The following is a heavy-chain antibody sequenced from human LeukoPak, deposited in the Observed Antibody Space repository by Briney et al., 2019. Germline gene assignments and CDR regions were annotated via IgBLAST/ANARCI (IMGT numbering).Heavy chain of an antibody. Sequence: LTGGSLRLSCAASGFTFDDYAMHWVRQAPGKGLEWVSGISWNSGSIGYADSVKGRFTISRDNAKNSLYLQMNSLRAEDMALYYCAKGQDTGAFDIWGQGTMVTVSS. J-gene: IGHJ3*02. CDR1: GFTFDDYA. D-gene: IGHD5-18*01. CDR2: ISWNSGSI. CDR3: AKGQDTGAFDI. V-gene: IGHV3-9*03.